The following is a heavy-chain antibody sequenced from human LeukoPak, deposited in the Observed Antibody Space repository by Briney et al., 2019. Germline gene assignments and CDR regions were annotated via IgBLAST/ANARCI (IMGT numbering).Heavy chain of an antibody. V-gene: IGHV3-11*01. CDR1: GFTFSDYY. D-gene: IGHD3-9*01. Sequence: PGGSLRLSCAASGFTFSDYYMSWIRQAPGKGLEWASYISSSGSTIYYADSVKGRFTISRDNAKNSLYLQMNSLRAEDTAVYYCARDGDYDILTGYLDYWGQGTLVTVSS. J-gene: IGHJ4*02. CDR3: ARDGDYDILTGYLDY. CDR2: ISSSGSTI.